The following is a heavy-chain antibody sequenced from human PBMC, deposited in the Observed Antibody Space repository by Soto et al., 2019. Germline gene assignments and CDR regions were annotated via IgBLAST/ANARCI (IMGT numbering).Heavy chain of an antibody. J-gene: IGHJ3*01. CDR3: ARDRGRVGET. CDR2: INAYNGNR. D-gene: IGHD3-10*01. Sequence: QVRLVQSGPEVKKPGASVKVSCKASGYTFNTYGITWVRQAPGQGLEWMAWINAYNGNRIYAQNFQGRVTVTTDTSTHATYMELASLTASDTAVYFCARDRGRVGETWGVGTVVAVSS. V-gene: IGHV1-18*01. CDR1: GYTFNTYG.